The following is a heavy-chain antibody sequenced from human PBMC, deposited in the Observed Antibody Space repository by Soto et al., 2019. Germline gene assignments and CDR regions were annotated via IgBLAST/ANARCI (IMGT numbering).Heavy chain of an antibody. CDR1: GYTFTSYG. D-gene: IGHD3-9*01. CDR2: ISAYNGNT. V-gene: IGHV1-18*01. J-gene: IGHJ6*02. CDR3: ARDLGAIYDILTGYGMDV. Sequence: GASVKVSCKASGYTFTSYGISWVRQAPGQGLEWMGWISAYNGNTNYAQKLQGRVTMTTDTSTSTAYMELRSLRSDDTAVYYCARDLGAIYDILTGYGMDVWGQGTTVTVS.